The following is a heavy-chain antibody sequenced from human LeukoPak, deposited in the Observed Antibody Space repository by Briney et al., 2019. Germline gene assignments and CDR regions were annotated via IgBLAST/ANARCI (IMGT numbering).Heavy chain of an antibody. Sequence: GGSLRLSCAASGFTLDDYGMSWVRQAPGKGLEGVSGSNWNGGSTGYADSVKGRFTVSRDNAKNSLYLQMNSLRAEDTALYYCARGEGDGNFDYWGQGTLVTVSS. D-gene: IGHD1-26*01. V-gene: IGHV3-20*04. J-gene: IGHJ4*02. CDR2: SNWNGGST. CDR1: GFTLDDYG. CDR3: ARGEGDGNFDY.